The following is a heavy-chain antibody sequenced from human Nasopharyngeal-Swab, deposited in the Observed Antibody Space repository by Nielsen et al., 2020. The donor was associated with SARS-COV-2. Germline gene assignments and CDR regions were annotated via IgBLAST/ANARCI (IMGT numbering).Heavy chain of an antibody. V-gene: IGHV3-23*01. J-gene: IGHJ4*02. Sequence: GESLKISCAASGFTFSSYAMSWVRQAPGKGLEWVSAISGSGGSTYYADSVKGRFTISRDNSKSTLYLQMNSLRAEDTAVYYCAKDGESTIFGVVRGVYWGQGTLVTVSS. CDR1: GFTFSSYA. D-gene: IGHD3-3*01. CDR3: AKDGESTIFGVVRGVY. CDR2: ISGSGGST.